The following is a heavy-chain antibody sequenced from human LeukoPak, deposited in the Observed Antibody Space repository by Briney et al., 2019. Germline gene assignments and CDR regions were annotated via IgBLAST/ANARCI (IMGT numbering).Heavy chain of an antibody. D-gene: IGHD6-13*01. CDR3: AKESIVTSGADSFDY. CDR1: GFTFSTYP. CDR2: ISGRGDNT. V-gene: IGHV3-23*01. J-gene: IGHJ4*02. Sequence: GGSLRLSCAASGFTFSTYPMSWVRKAPGKGLDGVSPISGRGDNTYYTDSVKGRFTISRDNSKNTLYLQMNSLRAEDTAVYYCAKESIVTSGADSFDYWGQGTLVTVSS.